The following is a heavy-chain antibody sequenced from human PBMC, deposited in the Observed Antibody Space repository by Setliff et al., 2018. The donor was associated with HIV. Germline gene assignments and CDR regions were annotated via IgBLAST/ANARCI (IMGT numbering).Heavy chain of an antibody. CDR1: GYTFTNYW. CDR3: ATPISITSGYSYGLDY. D-gene: IGHD5-12*01. Sequence: GESLKISCKGSGYTFTNYWIAWVRQMPGKGLEWMGIIYPGDSDTRYSPSFQGQVTISADESISTAYLQWSSLKASDTAMYYCATPISITSGYSYGLDYWGQGTLVTVSS. V-gene: IGHV5-51*01. J-gene: IGHJ4*02. CDR2: IYPGDSDT.